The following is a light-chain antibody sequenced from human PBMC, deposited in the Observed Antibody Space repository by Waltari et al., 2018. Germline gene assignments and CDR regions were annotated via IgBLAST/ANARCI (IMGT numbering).Light chain of an antibody. CDR2: EVT. V-gene: IGLV2-8*01. CDR1: SSDIGGYNY. J-gene: IGLJ3*02. Sequence: QSALTQPPSASGSPGQSVTISCTGTSSDIGGYNYVSWYQQHPGKAPKLMIYEVTKRPSGVPDRFSASKSGNTASLTVSGLQAEDEADYYCSSFAVLTNWVFGGGTKLTVL. CDR3: SSFAVLTNWV.